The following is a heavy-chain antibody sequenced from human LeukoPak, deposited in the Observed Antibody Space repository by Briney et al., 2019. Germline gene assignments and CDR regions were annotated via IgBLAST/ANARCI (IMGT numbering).Heavy chain of an antibody. CDR1: GGSISSSSYY. CDR3: ARGGSSSSLTRLDY. V-gene: IGHV4-61*01. Sequence: KSSETLSLTCTVSGGSISSSSYYWSWIRQPPGKGLEWIGYVYYSGSTNYNPSLKSRVTISVDTSKNQFSLKLSSVTAADTAVYYCARGGSSSSLTRLDYWGQGTLVTVSP. J-gene: IGHJ4*02. CDR2: VYYSGST. D-gene: IGHD6-6*01.